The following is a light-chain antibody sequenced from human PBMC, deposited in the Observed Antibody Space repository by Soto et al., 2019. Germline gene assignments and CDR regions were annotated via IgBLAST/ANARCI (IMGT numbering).Light chain of an antibody. Sequence: EIVMTQSPATLSVSPGERVTLSCRASQSVSTRLAWYQHKPGQSPRLLISGATTGATGIPPRFSASGSGTDFTLTVNSLQSEHIAVYYCQQHHNWPVTFGGGTKVDIK. CDR1: QSVSTR. J-gene: IGKJ4*01. V-gene: IGKV3-15*01. CDR3: QQHHNWPVT. CDR2: GAT.